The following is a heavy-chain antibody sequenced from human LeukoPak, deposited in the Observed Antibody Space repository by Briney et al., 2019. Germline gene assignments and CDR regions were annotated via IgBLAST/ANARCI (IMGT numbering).Heavy chain of an antibody. D-gene: IGHD6-19*01. CDR3: ARDQPVAGTITPFYYYGMDV. Sequence: SETLSLTCTVSGGSISSYYWSWIRQPPGKGLVWIGYIYYSGSTNYNPSLKSRVTISVDTSKNQFSLKLSSVTAADTAVYYCARDQPVAGTITPFYYYGMDVWGQGTTVTVSS. CDR1: GGSISSYY. V-gene: IGHV4-59*01. J-gene: IGHJ6*02. CDR2: IYYSGST.